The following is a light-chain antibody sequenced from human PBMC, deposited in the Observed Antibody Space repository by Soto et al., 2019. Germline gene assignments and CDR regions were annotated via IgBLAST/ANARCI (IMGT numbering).Light chain of an antibody. J-gene: IGKJ1*01. Sequence: DMQMTQSPPSLSPSRGRILSITSAASQTVNTYLHWYQQKPGKAPKLLIYAASNLQSGVPSRFSGSGSGTNFTLSLNSLQPEDFATYYCQQGYSNPWTFGQGTKVDIK. V-gene: IGKV1-39*01. CDR2: AAS. CDR1: QTVNTY. CDR3: QQGYSNPWT.